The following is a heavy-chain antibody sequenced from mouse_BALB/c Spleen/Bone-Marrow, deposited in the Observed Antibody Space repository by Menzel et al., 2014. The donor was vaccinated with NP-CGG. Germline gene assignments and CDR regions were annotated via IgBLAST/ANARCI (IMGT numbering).Heavy chain of an antibody. Sequence: QVQLKESAAELARPGASVRMSCNASGYTLTSYTMHWVKQRPGQGLEWIGYINPNSGYTEYNQNFKDKATLTTDTSSSTAYLQLSSLTSEDSAVYYCARRVPYHFDYWGQGTTLTVSS. CDR1: GYTLTSYT. V-gene: IGHV1-4*02. CDR3: ARRVPYHFDY. CDR2: INPNSGYT. D-gene: IGHD2-10*01. J-gene: IGHJ2*01.